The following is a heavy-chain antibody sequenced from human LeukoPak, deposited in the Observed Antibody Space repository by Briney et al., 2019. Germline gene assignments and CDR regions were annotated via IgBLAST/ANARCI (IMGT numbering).Heavy chain of an antibody. CDR2: ISSSSGSI. D-gene: IGHD2-2*01. Sequence: GGSLRLSCAASGFTFSSYSMNWVRQAPGKGLEWVSYISSSSGSIYYADSVKGRFTISRDNAKNSLYLQMNSLRDEDTAVYYCARDLLRYCSSTSCSYSGMDVWGQGTTVTVSS. CDR3: ARDLLRYCSSTSCSYSGMDV. J-gene: IGHJ6*02. CDR1: GFTFSSYS. V-gene: IGHV3-48*02.